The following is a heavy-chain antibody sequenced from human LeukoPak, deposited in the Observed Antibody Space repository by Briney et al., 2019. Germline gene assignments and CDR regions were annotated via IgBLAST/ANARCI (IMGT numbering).Heavy chain of an antibody. CDR2: FDPEDGET. D-gene: IGHD2-2*01. J-gene: IGHJ4*02. CDR1: GYTLTELS. Sequence: ASVKVSCKVSGYTLTELSMHWVRQAPGKGLEWMGGFDPEDGETIYAQKFQGRVTMTEDTSTDTAYMELSSLRSEDTAVYYCATARGRYQLLDYWGQGTLVTVSS. V-gene: IGHV1-24*01. CDR3: ATARGRYQLLDY.